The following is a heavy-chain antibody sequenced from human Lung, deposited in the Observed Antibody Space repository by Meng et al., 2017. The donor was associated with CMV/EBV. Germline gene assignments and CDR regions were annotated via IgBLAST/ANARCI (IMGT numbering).Heavy chain of an antibody. CDR3: ATGLYGSGSYWGY. J-gene: IGHJ1*01. CDR2: IYYSGST. V-gene: IGHV4-31*02. Sequence: TVSGGFISRGGFYWTWIRQHPGKGLEWIGNIYYSGSTHYNPSLKSRLTISLDTSKNQFSLKLSSVTAADTAVYYCATGLYGSGSYWGYWGQGTLVTVSS. D-gene: IGHD3-10*01. CDR1: GGFISRGGFY.